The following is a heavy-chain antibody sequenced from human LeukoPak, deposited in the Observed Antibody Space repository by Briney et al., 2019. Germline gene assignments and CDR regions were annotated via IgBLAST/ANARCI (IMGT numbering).Heavy chain of an antibody. V-gene: IGHV3-21*01. D-gene: IGHD4-4*01. Sequence: PGGSLRLSCAASGFTFSSYSMNWVRQAPGKGLEWVSSISSSSSYIYYADSVKGRFTISRDNAKNSLYLQMNSLRAEDTAVYYCATHSLYSNPSRFDPWGQGTLVTVSS. CDR1: GFTFSSYS. J-gene: IGHJ5*02. CDR3: ATHSLYSNPSRFDP. CDR2: ISSSSSYI.